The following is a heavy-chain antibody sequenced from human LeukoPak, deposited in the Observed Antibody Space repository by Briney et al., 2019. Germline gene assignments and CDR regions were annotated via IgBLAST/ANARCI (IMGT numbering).Heavy chain of an antibody. J-gene: IGHJ4*02. CDR1: GFSFNTYW. Sequence: GGSLRLSCAASGFSFNTYWMYWVRQVPEKGLVWVSRIKSDGSSTSYADSVKGRFAISRDNAKNTLYLQMNNLRAEDTAVYYCTTLYSGPMDYWGQGTLVTVSS. CDR3: TTLYSGPMDY. V-gene: IGHV3-74*01. CDR2: IKSDGSST. D-gene: IGHD3-10*02.